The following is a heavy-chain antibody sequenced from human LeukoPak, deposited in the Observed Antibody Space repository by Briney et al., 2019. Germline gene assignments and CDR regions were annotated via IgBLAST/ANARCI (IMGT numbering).Heavy chain of an antibody. Sequence: GGSLRLSCAASGFIFDDYGMSWVRQAPGKGLEWVSCINWNGISTGYADSVKGRFTVSRDNAKNSLYLQMNSLRAEDTALYYCARGHDIVVMGPFDYWGQGILVTVSS. J-gene: IGHJ4*02. D-gene: IGHD2-8*01. CDR1: GFIFDDYG. CDR3: ARGHDIVVMGPFDY. CDR2: INWNGIST. V-gene: IGHV3-20*04.